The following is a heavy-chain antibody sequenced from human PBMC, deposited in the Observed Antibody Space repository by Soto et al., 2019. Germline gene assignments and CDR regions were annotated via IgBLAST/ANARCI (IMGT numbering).Heavy chain of an antibody. V-gene: IGHV3-21*01. CDR2: ISSSSSYI. J-gene: IGHJ3*02. D-gene: IGHD3-22*01. CDR1: GLTFSSYS. CDR3: ARDLGYYDSSGRRSAFDI. Sequence: EVQLVESGGGLVKPGGSLRLSCAASGLTFSSYSMNWVRQAPGRGLEWVSSISSSSSYIYYADSVKGRFTISRDNAKNSLYLQMNSLRAEDTAVYYCARDLGYYDSSGRRSAFDIWGQGKMVTVSS.